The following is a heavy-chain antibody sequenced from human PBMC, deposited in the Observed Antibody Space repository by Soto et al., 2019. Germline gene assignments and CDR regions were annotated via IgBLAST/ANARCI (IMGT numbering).Heavy chain of an antibody. CDR3: ATDLGSGYDPGDY. Sequence: QVQLVQSGAEVKKPGSSVKVSCEASGGTFSIFAISWVRQAPGQGLEWMGGIIPIMSSTNYAQRFQGRITITADESTRTAFMELSSLKSDDTAVYYCATDLGSGYDPGDYWGQGTLVTVSS. V-gene: IGHV1-69*12. J-gene: IGHJ4*02. CDR2: IIPIMSST. D-gene: IGHD5-12*01. CDR1: GGTFSIFA.